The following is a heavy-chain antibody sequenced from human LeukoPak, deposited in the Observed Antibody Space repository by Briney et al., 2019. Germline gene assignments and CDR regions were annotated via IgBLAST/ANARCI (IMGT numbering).Heavy chain of an antibody. D-gene: IGHD5-24*01. CDR1: GGSISSSSYY. CDR2: IYYSGST. CDR3: ARQVEGRWLQLGPPNWFDP. J-gene: IGHJ5*02. V-gene: IGHV4-39*01. Sequence: PSETLSLTCTVSGGSISSSSYYWGWIRQPPGKGLEWIGSIYYSGSTYYNPSLKSRVTISVDTSKNQFSLKLSSVTAADTAVYYCARQVEGRWLQLGPPNWFDPWGQGTLVTVSS.